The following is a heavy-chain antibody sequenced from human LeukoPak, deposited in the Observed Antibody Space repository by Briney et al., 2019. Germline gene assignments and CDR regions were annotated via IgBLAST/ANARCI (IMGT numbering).Heavy chain of an antibody. CDR2: IYSGGST. CDR3: ARVRWFGESYYFDY. D-gene: IGHD3-10*01. V-gene: IGHV3-53*04. Sequence: PGGSLRLSCAASGFTVSSNSMSWVRQAPGKGLEWVSVIYSGGSTYYADSVKGRFTISRHNSKNTLYLQMNSLRAEDTAVYYCARVRWFGESYYFDYWGQGTLVTVSS. J-gene: IGHJ4*02. CDR1: GFTVSSNS.